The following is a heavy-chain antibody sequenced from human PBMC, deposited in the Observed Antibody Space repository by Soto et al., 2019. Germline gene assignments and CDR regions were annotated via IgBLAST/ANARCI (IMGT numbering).Heavy chain of an antibody. J-gene: IGHJ6*02. CDR3: SREGVQHGSGPYYYYGMDV. Sequence: GGSLRLSCAASGFTFSSYSMNRVRQAPGKGLEWVSSISSSSSYIYYADSVKGRFTISRDNAKNSLYLQMNSLRAEDTAVYYCSREGVQHGSGPYYYYGMDVWGQGTTVTVSS. V-gene: IGHV3-21*01. CDR2: ISSSSSYI. D-gene: IGHD3-10*01. CDR1: GFTFSSYS.